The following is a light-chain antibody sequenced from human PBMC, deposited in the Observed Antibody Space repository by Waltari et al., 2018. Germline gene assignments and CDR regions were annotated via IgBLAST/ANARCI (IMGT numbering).Light chain of an antibody. V-gene: IGKV1-39*01. J-gene: IGKJ5*01. Sequence: DIQMTQSPSSLSAFIGDTVSITCRASQNIIAHVTWYQQKPGIAPNLLIYAASSLRSGVSSRFRGSGSGTEFTLTISNLRPEDYATYYCQESSSVSSITFGQGTRL. CDR2: AAS. CDR3: QESSSVSSIT. CDR1: QNIIAH.